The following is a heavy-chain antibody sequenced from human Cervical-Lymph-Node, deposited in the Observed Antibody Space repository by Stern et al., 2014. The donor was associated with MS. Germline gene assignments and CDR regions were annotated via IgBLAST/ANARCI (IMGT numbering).Heavy chain of an antibody. CDR2: ATYDGSDQ. CDR3: ARDRGLTHYFYGMDV. D-gene: IGHD3-10*01. V-gene: IGHV3-30*03. J-gene: IGHJ6*02. Sequence: QVQLVESGGGVVQPGKSLRLSCAASGFTFSDYGMHWVRQAPGKGLEWVALATYDGSDQYYADSVKGRFTVSRDNSKNTVLLQMIGLRPEDTAVYFCARDRGLTHYFYGMDVWGQGTTVTVSS. CDR1: GFTFSDYG.